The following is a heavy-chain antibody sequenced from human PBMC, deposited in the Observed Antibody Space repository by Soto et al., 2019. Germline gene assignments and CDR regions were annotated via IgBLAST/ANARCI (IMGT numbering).Heavy chain of an antibody. CDR2: IKSKSDGGTT. J-gene: IGHJ4*01. D-gene: IGHD1-1*01. Sequence: EVQLVESGGGLVEPGGSLRLSCAASGFTFTTAWINWVRQAPGKGLEWVGRIKSKSDGGTTDFAAPVKGRFAISRDDSRNMVYFQMNSLEIEDTAVYYCTTDSHFPMKLVRFDYWGLGTLVTVSS. V-gene: IGHV3-15*07. CDR3: TTDSHFPMKLVRFDY. CDR1: GFTFTTAW.